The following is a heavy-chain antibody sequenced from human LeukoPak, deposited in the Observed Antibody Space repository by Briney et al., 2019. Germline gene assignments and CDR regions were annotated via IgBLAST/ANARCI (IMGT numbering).Heavy chain of an antibody. CDR2: MYFDGSS. J-gene: IGHJ5*02. D-gene: IGHD3-10*01. Sequence: SETLSLTCAVSGASINSYYWSWIRQTPGKRLEWIAYMYFDGSSNYNPSLEGRVTIFLDTPKNQLSLKLTSVTPADTAVYYCARGQGFGEAWGQGTLVTVSS. CDR1: GASINSYY. CDR3: ARGQGFGEA. V-gene: IGHV4-59*01.